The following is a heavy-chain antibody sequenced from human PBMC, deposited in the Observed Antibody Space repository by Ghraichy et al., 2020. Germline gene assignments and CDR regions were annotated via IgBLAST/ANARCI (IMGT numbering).Heavy chain of an antibody. Sequence: SETLSLTCTVSGGSISSGGYYWSWIRQHPGKGLEWIGYIYYSGSTYYNPSLKSRVTISVDTSKNQFSLKLSSVTAADTAVYYCARWWVVPWYFDLWGRGTLVTVSS. D-gene: IGHD2-2*01. CDR3: ARWWVVPWYFDL. V-gene: IGHV4-31*03. CDR2: IYYSGST. CDR1: GGSISSGGYY. J-gene: IGHJ2*01.